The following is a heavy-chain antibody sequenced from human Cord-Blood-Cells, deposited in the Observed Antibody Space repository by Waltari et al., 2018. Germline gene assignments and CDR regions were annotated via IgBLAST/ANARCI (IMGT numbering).Heavy chain of an antibody. D-gene: IGHD5-18*01. J-gene: IGHJ3*02. CDR3: ARVPTSYSYGSVAFDI. CDR2: IIPIFGTA. V-gene: IGHV1-69*01. CDR1: GGTFSSYA. Sequence: QVQLVQSGAEVKKPGSSVKVPCKSSGGTFSSYAISWVRKAPGQGLEWMGGIIPIFGTANYAQKFQGRVTITADESTSTAYMELSSLRSEDTAVYYCARVPTSYSYGSVAFDIWGQGTMVTVSS.